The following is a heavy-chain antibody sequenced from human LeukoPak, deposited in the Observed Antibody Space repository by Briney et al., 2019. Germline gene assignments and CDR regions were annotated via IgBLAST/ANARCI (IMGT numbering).Heavy chain of an antibody. D-gene: IGHD6-13*01. CDR1: GDTFTSYA. J-gene: IGHJ4*02. V-gene: IGHV7-4-1*02. Sequence: ASVKVSSKASGDTFTSYAMTWVRQAPGRGLEWMGWINTNTGNPTYAQGFTGRFVFSLDTSVSTAYLQISSLKAEDTAVYYCARDPGIAAAGIDYWGQGTLVTVSS. CDR3: ARDPGIAAAGIDY. CDR2: INTNTGNP.